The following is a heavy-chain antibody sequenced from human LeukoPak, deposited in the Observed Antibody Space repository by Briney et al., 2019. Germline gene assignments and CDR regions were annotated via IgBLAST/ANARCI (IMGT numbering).Heavy chain of an antibody. CDR1: RCPFSSYS. Sequence: GGSLTLSCAPSRCPFSSYSVNWARQAPGKGGEGLSSMSSSRNYIHYAHSVTGRLTLSRFHANSSLYLHMTDLRAEDTAVYYCARGVDYYGSGSYGYWGQGTLVTVSS. D-gene: IGHD3-10*01. V-gene: IGHV3-21*01. J-gene: IGHJ4*02. CDR3: ARGVDYYGSGSYGY. CDR2: MSSSRNYI.